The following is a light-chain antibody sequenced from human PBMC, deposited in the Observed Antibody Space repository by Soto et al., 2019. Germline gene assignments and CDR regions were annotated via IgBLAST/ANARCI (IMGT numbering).Light chain of an antibody. Sequence: IHMTQSPSTVSASVGDSVSISCRASQDIVTYLAWYHQKPGKAPKLLIFDASTLHSGVSPRFRGSGSGSDFSLTFSNLQPDDVGVYFCQHYTLSSGPFGGGTRVET. CDR2: DAS. J-gene: IGKJ4*02. V-gene: IGKV1-5*01. CDR3: QHYTLSSGP. CDR1: QDIVTY.